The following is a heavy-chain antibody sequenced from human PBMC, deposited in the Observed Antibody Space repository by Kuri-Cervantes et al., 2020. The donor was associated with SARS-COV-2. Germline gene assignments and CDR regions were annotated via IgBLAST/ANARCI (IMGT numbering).Heavy chain of an antibody. CDR3: ARGDYYDSSGYLLPEFDY. CDR1: GGTFGSYA. Sequence: SVKVSCKASGGTFGSYAISWVRQAPGQGLEWMGGIIPIFGTANYAQKFQGRVTITADKSTSTAYMELSSLRSEDTAVYYCARGDYYDSSGYLLPEFDYWGQGTLVTVSS. V-gene: IGHV1-69*06. D-gene: IGHD3-22*01. CDR2: IIPIFGTA. J-gene: IGHJ4*02.